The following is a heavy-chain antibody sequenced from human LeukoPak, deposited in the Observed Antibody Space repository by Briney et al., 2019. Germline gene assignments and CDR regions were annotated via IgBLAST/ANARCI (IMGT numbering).Heavy chain of an antibody. Sequence: PSETLSLTCAVSGGSISSSNWWSWVRQPPGKGLEWIGEINHSGSTNYNPSLKSRVTISVDTSKNQFSLKLSSVTAADTAVYYCARPLRGYWGQGTLVTVSS. CDR2: INHSGST. D-gene: IGHD3-10*01. J-gene: IGHJ4*02. CDR1: GGSISSSNW. V-gene: IGHV4-4*02. CDR3: ARPLRGY.